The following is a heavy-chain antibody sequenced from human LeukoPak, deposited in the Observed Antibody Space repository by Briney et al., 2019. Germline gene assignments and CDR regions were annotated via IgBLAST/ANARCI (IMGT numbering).Heavy chain of an antibody. J-gene: IGHJ4*02. Sequence: SQTLSLTCAISGDSVSSNSAAWNWTRQSPSRGLEWLGRTYYRSKWYNDYAVSVKCRITINPDTSKNQFSLQLNSVTPEDTAVYYCARFADGSGTHYTNHFDYWGQGTLVTVSS. D-gene: IGHD3-10*01. CDR2: TYYRSKWYN. CDR1: GDSVSSNSAA. V-gene: IGHV6-1*01. CDR3: ARFADGSGTHYTNHFDY.